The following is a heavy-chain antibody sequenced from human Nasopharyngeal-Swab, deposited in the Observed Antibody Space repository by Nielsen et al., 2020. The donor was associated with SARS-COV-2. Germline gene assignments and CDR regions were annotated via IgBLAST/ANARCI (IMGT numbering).Heavy chain of an antibody. CDR1: GGTFSSYA. J-gene: IGHJ3*02. V-gene: IGHV1-69*06. Sequence: SVKVSCKASGGTFSSYAISWVRQAPGQGLEWMGGIIPIFGTANYAQKFQGRVTITADKSTSTAYTELSSLRSEDTAVYYCATVKTYYYDSSGDRGDAFDIWGQGTMVTVSS. D-gene: IGHD3-22*01. CDR3: ATVKTYYYDSSGDRGDAFDI. CDR2: IIPIFGTA.